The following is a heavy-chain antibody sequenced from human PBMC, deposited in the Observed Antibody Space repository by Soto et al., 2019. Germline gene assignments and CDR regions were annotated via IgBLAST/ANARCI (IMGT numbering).Heavy chain of an antibody. V-gene: IGHV4-30-4*01. CDR3: ARDRRVVITDYFDY. Sequence: PSETLSLTCTVSGGSISSGDYYWSWIRQPPGKGLEWIGYIYYSGSTYYNPSLKSRVTLSVDTSKNQFSLKLSSVTAADTAVYYCARDRRVVITDYFDYWGQGTLVTVSS. CDR1: GGSISSGDYY. CDR2: IYYSGST. D-gene: IGHD3-22*01. J-gene: IGHJ4*02.